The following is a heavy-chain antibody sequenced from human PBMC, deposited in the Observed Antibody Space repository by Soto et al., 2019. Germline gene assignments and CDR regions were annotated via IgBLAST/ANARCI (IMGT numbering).Heavy chain of an antibody. J-gene: IGHJ6*02. V-gene: IGHV3-48*03. CDR1: GFTFSSYE. D-gene: IGHD3-10*02. Sequence: GGSLRLSCAASGFTFSSYEMNWVRQAPGKGLEWVSYISSSGSTICYADSVKGRFTISRDNAKNSLYLQMNSLRAEDTAVYYCARDIFGEWYYYYYGMDVWGQGTTVTVPS. CDR3: ARDIFGEWYYYYYGMDV. CDR2: ISSSGSTI.